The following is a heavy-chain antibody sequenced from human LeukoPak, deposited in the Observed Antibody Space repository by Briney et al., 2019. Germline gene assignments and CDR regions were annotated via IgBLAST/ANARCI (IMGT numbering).Heavy chain of an antibody. J-gene: IGHJ6*02. CDR1: GFTLSSYS. Sequence: PGGSLRLSWAASGFTLSSYSMNWDRQAPGEGLEWVSSISISSSYIYYADSVKGRFTISRDNAKNSLYLQMNSLRAEDTAVYYCARDSIAVAVWGQGTTVTVSS. CDR2: ISISSSYI. D-gene: IGHD6-19*01. CDR3: ARDSIAVAV. V-gene: IGHV3-21*01.